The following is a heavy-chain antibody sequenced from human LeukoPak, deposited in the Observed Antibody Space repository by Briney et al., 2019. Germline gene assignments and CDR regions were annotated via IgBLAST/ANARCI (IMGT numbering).Heavy chain of an antibody. D-gene: IGHD3-16*02. V-gene: IGHV1-3*04. CDR1: GHTFSDYA. J-gene: IGHJ4*02. Sequence: GASVKVSCKASGHTFSDYALHWVRQAPGQRLEWMGSIDTDNGNTKYSQNFQGRVTLIRDTSATTAYMELSSLRSEDTAVYYCARDRRGGGELSPPDYWGQGTLATVSS. CDR3: ARDRRGGGELSPPDY. CDR2: IDTDNGNT.